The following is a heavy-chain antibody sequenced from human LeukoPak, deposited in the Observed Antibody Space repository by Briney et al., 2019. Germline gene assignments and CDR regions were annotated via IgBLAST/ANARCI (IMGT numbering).Heavy chain of an antibody. Sequence: PGGSLRLSCAASGFTFDDYAMHWVRQAPGKGLEWVSGISWNSGSIGYADSVKGRFTISRDNAKNSLYLQMNSLRAEDTAVYYCARAPDISPDYWGQGTLVTVSS. J-gene: IGHJ4*02. V-gene: IGHV3-9*01. CDR3: ARAPDISPDY. CDR1: GFTFDDYA. D-gene: IGHD3-9*01. CDR2: ISWNSGSI.